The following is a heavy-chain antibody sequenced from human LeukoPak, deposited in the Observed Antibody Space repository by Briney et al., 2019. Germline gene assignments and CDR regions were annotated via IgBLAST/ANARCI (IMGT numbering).Heavy chain of an antibody. Sequence: SETLSLTCTVSGGSISSSNYYWGWIRQPPGKGLEWIGSIYYSGSTYYNPSLKSRVTISVDTPKNQFSLKLSSVTAADTAVYYCAHFRGGSFDFWGQGTMVTVSS. CDR3: AHFRGGSFDF. V-gene: IGHV4-39*01. CDR1: GGSISSSNYY. CDR2: IYYSGST. J-gene: IGHJ3*01. D-gene: IGHD3-16*01.